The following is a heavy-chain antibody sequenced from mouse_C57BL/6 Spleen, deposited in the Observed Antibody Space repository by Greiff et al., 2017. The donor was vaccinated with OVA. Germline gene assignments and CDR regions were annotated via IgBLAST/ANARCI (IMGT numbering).Heavy chain of an antibody. Sequence: VQLQQSGPVLVKPGASVKMSCKASGYTFTDYYMNWVKQSHGKSLEWIGVINPYNGGTSYNQKFKGKATLTVDKSSSTAYMELNSLTSEDSAVYYCAREETTVYFDVWGTGTTVTVSS. CDR1: GYTFTDYY. D-gene: IGHD1-1*01. J-gene: IGHJ1*03. V-gene: IGHV1-19*01. CDR2: INPYNGGT. CDR3: AREETTVYFDV.